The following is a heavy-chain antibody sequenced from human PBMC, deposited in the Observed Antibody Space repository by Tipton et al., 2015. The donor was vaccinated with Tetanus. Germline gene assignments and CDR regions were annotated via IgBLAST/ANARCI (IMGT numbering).Heavy chain of an antibody. J-gene: IGHJ5*02. Sequence: GLVKPSETLSLTCAVYGGSFSGNYWSWIRQPPGKGLEWFGEINHRGRTMYNPSLKSRVAISGDTSKNQFSLNLTSLTAADTAVYYCASLPKHWLAPRGAPWGQGTLFTVSS. V-gene: IGHV4-34*01. CDR2: INHRGRT. CDR1: GGSFSGNY. CDR3: ASLPKHWLAPRGAP. D-gene: IGHD6-19*01.